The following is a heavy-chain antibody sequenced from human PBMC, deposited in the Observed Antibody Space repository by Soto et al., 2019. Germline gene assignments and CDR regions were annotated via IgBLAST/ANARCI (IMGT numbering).Heavy chain of an antibody. CDR2: TRNKANSYTT. J-gene: IGHJ4*02. CDR1: GFTFSDHY. Sequence: EVQLVESGGGLVQPGGSLRLSCAASGFTFSDHYMDWVRQAPGKGLEWVGRTRNKANSYTTEYAASVKGRFTISRDDSKNSLYLQMNSLKTEDTAVYYCTRAHSSGSYGDYWGQGTLVTVSS. V-gene: IGHV3-72*01. D-gene: IGHD1-26*01. CDR3: TRAHSSGSYGDY.